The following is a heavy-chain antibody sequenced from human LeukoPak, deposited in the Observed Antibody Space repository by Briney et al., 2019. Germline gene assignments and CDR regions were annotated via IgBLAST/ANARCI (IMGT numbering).Heavy chain of an antibody. CDR2: IYYSGRT. CDR1: GDSVSRSDSY. V-gene: IGHV4-39*01. CDR3: ARRRYYDGSGFLE. J-gene: IGHJ1*01. Sequence: PSETLSLTCSVSGDSVSRSDSYWDWIRQPPGKGLEWIGTIYYSGRTYYSPSLKSRVTMSVDPSNNQFSLTLSPVTAADTAVYYCARRRYYDGSGFLEWGQGTLLSVSS. D-gene: IGHD3-22*01.